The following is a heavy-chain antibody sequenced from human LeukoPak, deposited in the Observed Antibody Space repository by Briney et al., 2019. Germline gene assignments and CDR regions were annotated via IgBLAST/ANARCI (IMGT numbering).Heavy chain of an antibody. CDR1: GGSISSYY. D-gene: IGHD6-6*01. CDR3: ARGAARLTEIDY. Sequence: SETLSLTCTVSGGSISSYYWSWIRQPPGKGLEWIGYIYYSGSTNYNPSLKSRVTISVDTSKNQFSLKLSSVTAADTAVYYCARGAARLTEIDYWGQGTLVTVSS. J-gene: IGHJ4*02. CDR2: IYYSGST. V-gene: IGHV4-59*01.